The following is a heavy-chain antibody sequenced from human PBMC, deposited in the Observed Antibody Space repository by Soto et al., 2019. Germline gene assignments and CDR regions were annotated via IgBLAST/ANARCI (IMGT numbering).Heavy chain of an antibody. V-gene: IGHV4-31*03. CDR3: SREQWGFDS. D-gene: IGHD6-19*01. CDR2: IYYTGNS. Sequence: QVQLQESCPELVKPSQTLSLTCSVSGGSITTNGHYWTWIRQHPGQGLEWIAYIYYTGNSYLNPSLKSRLSISVGTSKNQFSLELRSVTAADTAVYYCSREQWGFDSWGQGTLVTVSS. J-gene: IGHJ4*02. CDR1: GGSITTNGHY.